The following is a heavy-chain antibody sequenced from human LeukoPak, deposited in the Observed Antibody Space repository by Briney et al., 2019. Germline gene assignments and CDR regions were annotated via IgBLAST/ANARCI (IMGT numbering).Heavy chain of an antibody. CDR2: IYYSGST. V-gene: IGHV4-61*01. CDR1: GGSVSSGSYY. D-gene: IGHD3-3*01. J-gene: IGHJ6*02. CDR3: ARDKLRFLEWLSRYYYYGMDV. Sequence: SETLSLTCTVSGGSVSSGSYYWSWIRQPPGKGLEWIVYIYYSGSTNYNPSLKSRVTISVDTSKNQFSLKLSSVTAADTAVYYCARDKLRFLEWLSRYYYYGMDVWGQGTTVTVSS.